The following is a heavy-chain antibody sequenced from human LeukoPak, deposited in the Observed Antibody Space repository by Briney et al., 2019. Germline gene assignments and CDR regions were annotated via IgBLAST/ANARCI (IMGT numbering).Heavy chain of an antibody. Sequence: GGSLRLSCAASGFTFSSYAMHWVRQAPGKGLEWVAVISYDGSNKYYADSVKGRFTISRDNSKNTLYLQMNSLRAEDTAVYYCARDGWNDGGTFDYWGQGTLVTVSS. CDR2: ISYDGSNK. CDR3: ARDGWNDGGTFDY. J-gene: IGHJ4*02. D-gene: IGHD1-1*01. CDR1: GFTFSSYA. V-gene: IGHV3-30-3*01.